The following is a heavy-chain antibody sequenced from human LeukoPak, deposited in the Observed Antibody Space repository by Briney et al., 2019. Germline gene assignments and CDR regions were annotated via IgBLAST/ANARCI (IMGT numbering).Heavy chain of an antibody. V-gene: IGHV3-7*01. D-gene: IGHD5-12*01. CDR3: ARDLLSIVATGIGFDS. CDR1: GFTLISYW. Sequence: PGGSLRLSCAASGFTLISYWMTWVRQAPGKGLEWVANIKQDGSEKYYVDSVKGRFTISRDNAKTSLYLQMHSLRAEDSAVYYCARDLLSIVATGIGFDSWGQGTLVTVSS. CDR2: IKQDGSEK. J-gene: IGHJ4*02.